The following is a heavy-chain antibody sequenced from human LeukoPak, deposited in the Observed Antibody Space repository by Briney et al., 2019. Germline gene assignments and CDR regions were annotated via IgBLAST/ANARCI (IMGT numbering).Heavy chain of an antibody. D-gene: IGHD3-10*01. V-gene: IGHV4-59*03. CDR2: IYYKGTT. Sequence: PSETLSLTCTVSGGSINDYYWNWLRQPPGKGLGWIGFIYYKGTTNNHPSLKSRVTTSIHTSKKQFSLNLSSVTAADTAIYYCAGVFSGRRPFELWGQGILVTVSS. CDR1: GGSINDYY. CDR3: AGVFSGRRPFEL. J-gene: IGHJ4*02.